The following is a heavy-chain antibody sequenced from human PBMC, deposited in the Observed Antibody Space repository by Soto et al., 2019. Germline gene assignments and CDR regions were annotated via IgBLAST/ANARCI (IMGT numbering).Heavy chain of an antibody. CDR2: IKSKTDGGTT. CDR1: GFTFSNAW. D-gene: IGHD3-10*01. V-gene: IGHV3-15*01. Sequence: GGSLRLSCAVSGFTFSNAWMSWVRQAPGKGLEWVGRIKSKTDGGTTDYAAPVKGRFTISRDDSKNTLYLQMNSLKTEGTAVYYCTTDQLSYYGSGSYYNVIYWFDPWGQGTLVTVSS. J-gene: IGHJ5*02. CDR3: TTDQLSYYGSGSYYNVIYWFDP.